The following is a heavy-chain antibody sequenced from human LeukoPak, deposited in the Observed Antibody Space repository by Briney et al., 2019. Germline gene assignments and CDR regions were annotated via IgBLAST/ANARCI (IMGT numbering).Heavy chain of an antibody. J-gene: IGHJ3*02. CDR3: ASPNYYDSSGYYYQRAFDI. CDR1: GGSISSGGYY. V-gene: IGHV4-30-2*01. D-gene: IGHD3-22*01. CDR2: IYHSGST. Sequence: SETLSLTCTVSGGSISSGGYYWSWIRQPPGKGLEWIGYIYHSGSTYYNPSLKSRVTISVDRSKNQFSLKLSSVTAADTAVYYCASPNYYDSSGYYYQRAFDIWGQGTMVTVSS.